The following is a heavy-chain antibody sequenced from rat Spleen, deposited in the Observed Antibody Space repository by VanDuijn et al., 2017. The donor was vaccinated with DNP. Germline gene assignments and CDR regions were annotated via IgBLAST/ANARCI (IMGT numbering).Heavy chain of an antibody. Sequence: EVQLQESGSGLVKPSQSLSLTCSFTGYSITSNFWGWIRKFPGNKMEYIGHISYSGSTNYNPSLKSRISITRDTSKNHFLLHLNSVTTDDTATYYCARWTRYFDYWGQGIMVTVSS. V-gene: IGHV3-1*01. J-gene: IGHJ2*01. CDR1: GYSITSNF. CDR3: ARWTRYFDY. D-gene: IGHD1-7*01. CDR2: ISYSGST.